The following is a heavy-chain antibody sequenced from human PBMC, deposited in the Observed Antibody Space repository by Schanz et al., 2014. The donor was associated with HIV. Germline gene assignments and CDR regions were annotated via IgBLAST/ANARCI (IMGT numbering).Heavy chain of an antibody. CDR3: ATCLITIGCSS. V-gene: IGHV1-69*01. CDR2: IIPMLGTA. D-gene: IGHD1-1*01. CDR1: GGTFNNYT. J-gene: IGHJ5*02. Sequence: QVHLVQSGAEVKTPGTSVKVSCKASGGTFNNYTVTWVRQAPGQGLEWMGGIIPMLGTANYAQKFQGRVTIIADESTNTVYMELTSLRSEDTAVYYCATCLITIGCSSWGQGTLVTVSS.